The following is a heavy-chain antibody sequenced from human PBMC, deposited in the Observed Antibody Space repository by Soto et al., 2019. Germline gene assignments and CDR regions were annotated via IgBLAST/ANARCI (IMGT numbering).Heavy chain of an antibody. Sequence: QVQVVQSGVEVRRPASSVKVSCKASGDTFKNCVISCVRQAPGQGLEWMGGIFPFFGTNDFAQRFKGRLTITTDESTTTAYMELSRLRSEDTATYYCAAELGFGKLSVVWGQGTTVIVSS. CDR1: GDTFKNCV. CDR3: AAELGFGKLSVV. V-gene: IGHV1-69*01. J-gene: IGHJ6*02. D-gene: IGHD3-10*01. CDR2: IFPFFGTN.